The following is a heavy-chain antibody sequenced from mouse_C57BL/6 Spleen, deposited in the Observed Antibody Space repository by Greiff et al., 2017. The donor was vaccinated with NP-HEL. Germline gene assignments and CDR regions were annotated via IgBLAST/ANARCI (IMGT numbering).Heavy chain of an antibody. CDR1: GYTFTSYW. CDR3: ARFLHGSSWFAY. V-gene: IGHV1-7*01. D-gene: IGHD1-1*01. CDR2: INPSSGYT. Sequence: VQLVESGAELAKPGASVKLSCKASGYTFTSYWMHWVKQRPGQGLEWIGYINPSSGYTKSNQKFKDKATLTADKSSSTAYMQLSSLTYEDSAVYYCARFLHGSSWFAYWGQGTLVTVSA. J-gene: IGHJ3*01.